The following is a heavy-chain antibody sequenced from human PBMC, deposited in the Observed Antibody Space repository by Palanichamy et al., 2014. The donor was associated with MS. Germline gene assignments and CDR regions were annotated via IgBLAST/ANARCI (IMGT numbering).Heavy chain of an antibody. CDR2: INAGNGNT. J-gene: IGHJ4*02. Sequence: QVQLVQSGAEVKKPGASVKASCKASGYTFTSYAMHWVRQAPGQRLEWMGWINAGNGNTKYSQKFQGRVTITRDTSASTAYMELSSLRSEDTAVYYCARDRWRSSGWLYGAFDYWGQGTLVTVSS. D-gene: IGHD6-19*01. CDR3: ARDRWRSSGWLYGAFDY. CDR1: GYTFTSYA. V-gene: IGHV1-3*01.